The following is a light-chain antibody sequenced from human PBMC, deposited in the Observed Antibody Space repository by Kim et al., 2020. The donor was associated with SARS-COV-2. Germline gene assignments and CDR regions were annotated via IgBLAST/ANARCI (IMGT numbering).Light chain of an antibody. V-gene: IGLV2-14*04. CDR3: SSYTSSSNVV. CDR1: SSDVGGYNY. Sequence: SYTISCTGTSSDVGGYNYVSWYQQPPGKAPKLMIYDVSKRPSGVSNRFSGSKSGNTASLTISGLQAEDEADYYCSSYTSSSNVVFGGGTKLTVL. J-gene: IGLJ2*01. CDR2: DVS.